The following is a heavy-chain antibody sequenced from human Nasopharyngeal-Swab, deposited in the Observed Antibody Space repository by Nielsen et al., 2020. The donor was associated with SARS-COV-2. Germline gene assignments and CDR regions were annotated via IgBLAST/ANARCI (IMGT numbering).Heavy chain of an antibody. D-gene: IGHD6-13*01. CDR2: MNPNSGNT. CDR1: GYTFTSYD. Sequence: ASVKVSCKASGYTFTSYDINWVRQATGQGLEWMGWMNPNSGNTGCAQKFQGRVTMTRNTSISTAYMELSSLRSEDTAVYYCARGQYRYSSSWYGGNWFDPWGQGTLVTVSS. CDR3: ARGQYRYSSSWYGGNWFDP. J-gene: IGHJ5*02. V-gene: IGHV1-8*01.